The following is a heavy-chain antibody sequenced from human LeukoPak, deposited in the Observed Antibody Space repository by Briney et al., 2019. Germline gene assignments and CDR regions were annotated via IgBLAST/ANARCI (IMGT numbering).Heavy chain of an antibody. CDR3: ARHLRVRPFDP. CDR1: GGSFSGYY. J-gene: IGHJ5*02. D-gene: IGHD3-22*01. V-gene: IGHV4-34*01. CDR2: INHSGST. Sequence: SETLSLTCAVYGGSFSGYYWSWIRQPPGKGLEWIGEINHSGSTNYNPSLKSRVTISVDTSKNQFSLKLSSVTAADTAVYYCARHLRVRPFDPWGQGTLVTVSS.